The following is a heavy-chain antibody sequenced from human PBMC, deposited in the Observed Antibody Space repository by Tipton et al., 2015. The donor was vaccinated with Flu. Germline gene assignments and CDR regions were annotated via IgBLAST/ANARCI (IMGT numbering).Heavy chain of an antibody. CDR1: SGSIRSTNYF. J-gene: IGHJ6*03. CDR2: IFPSGTT. CDR3: ARQVAAGAPYFHYYMDV. V-gene: IGHV4-39*01. D-gene: IGHD2-15*01. Sequence: TLSLTCTVSSGSIRSTNYFCAWIRQPPGKRLELIGSIFPSGTTYYSPSLKSRVTISVDTSKSQFSLMLRSVTVADTAVYYCARQVAAGAPYFHYYMDVWGRGTTVTVSS.